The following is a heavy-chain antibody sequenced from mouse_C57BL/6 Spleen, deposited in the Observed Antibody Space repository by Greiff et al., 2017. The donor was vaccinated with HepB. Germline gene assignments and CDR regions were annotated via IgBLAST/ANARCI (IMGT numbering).Heavy chain of an antibody. V-gene: IGHV2-9*02. CDR3: ARHEEI. CDR2: IWAGGST. Sequence: QVQLQESGPGLVAPSQSLSISCTVSGFSLTSYGVHWVRQPPGKGLEWLGVIWAGGSTNYNSALMSRLSISKDNSKSQVFLKMTSLQPDDTSMYHWARHEEIGGQGTTLTVYS. CDR1: GFSLTSYG. D-gene: IGHD5-1-1*01. J-gene: IGHJ2*01.